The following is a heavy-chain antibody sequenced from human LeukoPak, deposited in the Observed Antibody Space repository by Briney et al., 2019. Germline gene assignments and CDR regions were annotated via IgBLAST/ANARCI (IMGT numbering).Heavy chain of an antibody. V-gene: IGHV3-23*01. Sequence: GGSLRLSCAASGFTFSNYAMSWVRQAPGKGLEWVSTITGSGDSTYNADSVKGRFTISRDNSGNTLYLQMNSLRAEDTAVYYCAKGGLWYGKNDYWGQGTLVTVSS. CDR2: ITGSGDST. CDR3: AKGGLWYGKNDY. D-gene: IGHD3-10*01. J-gene: IGHJ4*02. CDR1: GFTFSNYA.